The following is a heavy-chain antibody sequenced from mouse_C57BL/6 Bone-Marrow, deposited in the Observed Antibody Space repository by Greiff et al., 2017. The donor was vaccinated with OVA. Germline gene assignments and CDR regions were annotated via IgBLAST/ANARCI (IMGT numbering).Heavy chain of an antibody. CDR1: GYTFTSYW. J-gene: IGHJ2*01. D-gene: IGHD1-1*01. CDR3: ASTTVVACFAY. CDR2: IDPSDSYN. Sequence: QVHVKQPGAELVMPGASVKLSCKASGYTFTSYWMHWVKQRPGQGLAWIGVIDPSDSYNNYNHKFKGKSTLTVDKYSSTAYMQLSSLTSEDSSVYFFASTTVVACFAYWGQGTPLTVSS. V-gene: IGHV1-69*01.